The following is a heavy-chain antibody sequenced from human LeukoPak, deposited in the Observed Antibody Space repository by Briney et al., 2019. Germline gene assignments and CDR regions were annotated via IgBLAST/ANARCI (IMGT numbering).Heavy chain of an antibody. V-gene: IGHV3-66*04. CDR1: GFTVSTNS. D-gene: IGHD4-17*01. CDR2: IYSGGTT. Sequence: GGSLRLSCAVSGFTVSTNSMTWVRQAPGKGLEWVSLIYSGGTTYYADSVKGGFTISRDNSKNTLYLQMNSLRADDTAMYYCARRGYGDYAPFDYWGQGTLVTVSS. J-gene: IGHJ4*02. CDR3: ARRGYGDYAPFDY.